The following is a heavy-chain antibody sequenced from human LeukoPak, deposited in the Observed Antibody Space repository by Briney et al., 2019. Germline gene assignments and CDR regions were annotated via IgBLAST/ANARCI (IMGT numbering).Heavy chain of an antibody. CDR1: GGSISGHY. D-gene: IGHD5-18*01. CDR3: ARGLYTFGP. J-gene: IGHJ5*02. CDR2: IYYSGST. V-gene: IGHV4-59*11. Sequence: SETLSLTCNVSGGSISGHYWSWIRQPPGKGLEWIGYIYYSGSTNYNPSLKSRVTISVDTSKNQFSLKLTPVTAADTAVYFCARGLYTFGPWGQGTLVTVSS.